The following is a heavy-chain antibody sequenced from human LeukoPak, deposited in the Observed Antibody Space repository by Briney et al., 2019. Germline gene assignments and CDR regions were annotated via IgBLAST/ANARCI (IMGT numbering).Heavy chain of an antibody. CDR3: ARLDTYCSSTSCYKHFDY. Sequence: PSETLSLTCTVSGGSISGYYWSWIRQPPGKGLEWIGYIYTSGSTNYNPSLKSRVTISVDTSKNQFSLKLSSVTAADTAVYYCARLDTYCSSTSCYKHFDYWGQGTLVTVSS. CDR2: IYTSGST. D-gene: IGHD2-2*02. J-gene: IGHJ4*02. CDR1: GGSISGYY. V-gene: IGHV4-4*09.